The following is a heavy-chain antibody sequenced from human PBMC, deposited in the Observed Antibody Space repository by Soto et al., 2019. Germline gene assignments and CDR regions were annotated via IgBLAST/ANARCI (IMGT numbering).Heavy chain of an antibody. CDR3: TRVLGYTFEPGKTRYSAMDV. D-gene: IGHD5-18*01. CDR1: GGTFSKDA. Sequence: QVQLVQSGAEVKKPGSSVTVSCKTSGGTFSKDAINWVRQAPGQGLEWMGLLIPVFGSPIYAQKFQGRMRITAGASTRTGFLDLSSQRSEDTAVDYCTRVLGYTFEPGKTRYSAMDVWGQGTTVSVSS. CDR2: LIPVFGSP. V-gene: IGHV1-69*01. J-gene: IGHJ6*02.